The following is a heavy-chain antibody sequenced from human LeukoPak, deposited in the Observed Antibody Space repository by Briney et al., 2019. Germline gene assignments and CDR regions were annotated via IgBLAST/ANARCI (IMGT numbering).Heavy chain of an antibody. CDR3: ARDSITMVRGVIPHGMDV. V-gene: IGHV7-4-1*02. CDR1: GYTFTGYY. J-gene: IGHJ6*02. Sequence: ASVKVSCKASGYTFTGYYMHWVRQAPGQGLEWMGWINTNTGNPTYAQGFTGRFVFSLDTSVSTAYLQISSLKAEDTAVYYCARDSITMVRGVIPHGMDVWGQGTTVTVSS. CDR2: INTNTGNP. D-gene: IGHD3-10*01.